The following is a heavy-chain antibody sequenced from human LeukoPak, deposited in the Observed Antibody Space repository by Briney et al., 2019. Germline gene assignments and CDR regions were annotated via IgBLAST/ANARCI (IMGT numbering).Heavy chain of an antibody. V-gene: IGHV4-59*01. D-gene: IGHD1-7*01. J-gene: IGHJ5*02. CDR2: IYYSGST. Sequence: SETLSLTCTVSGGSISSYYWSWIRQPPGKGLEWIGYIYYSGSTNYNPSLKSRATISVDTSKNQFSLKLSSVTAADTAVYYCARAYNWNYAWFDPWGQGTLVTVSS. CDR3: ARAYNWNYAWFDP. CDR1: GGSISSYY.